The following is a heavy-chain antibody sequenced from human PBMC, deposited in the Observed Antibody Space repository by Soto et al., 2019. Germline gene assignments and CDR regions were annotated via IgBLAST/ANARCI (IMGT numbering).Heavy chain of an antibody. V-gene: IGHV1-3*01. CDR2: INAGNGNT. Sequence: QVQLVQSGAEVKKPGASVKVSCKASGYTFTSYAMHWVRQAPGQRREWMGWINAGNGNTKYSQKCQGRFNITRDTSASTAYMELSSLRSEDTAVYYCARDLGGWPDYWGQGTLVTVSS. CDR1: GYTFTSYA. J-gene: IGHJ4*02. CDR3: ARDLGGWPDY. D-gene: IGHD2-15*01.